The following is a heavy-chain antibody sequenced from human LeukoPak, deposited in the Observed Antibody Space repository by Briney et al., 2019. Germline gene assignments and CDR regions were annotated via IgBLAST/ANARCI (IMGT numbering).Heavy chain of an antibody. CDR1: GFTFSSYG. CDR2: IRYDGSNK. D-gene: IGHD3-10*01. Sequence: GGSLRLSCAASGFTFSSYGMHWVRQAPGKGLEWVAFIRYDGSNKYYADSVKGRFTISRDNSKNTLYLQMNSLRAEDTAVYYCAKDDRGVTSLLDYWGQGTLVTVSS. V-gene: IGHV3-30*02. CDR3: AKDDRGVTSLLDY. J-gene: IGHJ4*02.